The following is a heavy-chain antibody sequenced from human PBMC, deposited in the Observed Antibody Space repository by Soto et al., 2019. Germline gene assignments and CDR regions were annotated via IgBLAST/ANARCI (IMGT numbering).Heavy chain of an antibody. CDR1: SGCIGSGIW. CDR2: IYLTGNT. V-gene: IGHV4-4*02. J-gene: IGHJ4*02. CDR3: AGAARSSPFDV. D-gene: IGHD6-6*01. Sequence: VQLQESGPGLVEPAVTLSLTCSASSGCIGSGIWWNLVRQPPGKGLEWMGEIYLTGNTNYNPSLKSRSTMSVDESKNQFSLSLSSVTAADTAVYYCAGAARSSPFDVWGRGTLVTVSS.